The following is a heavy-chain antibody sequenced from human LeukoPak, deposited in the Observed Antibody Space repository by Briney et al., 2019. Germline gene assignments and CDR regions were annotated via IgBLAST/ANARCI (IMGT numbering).Heavy chain of an antibody. CDR1: GFTFSSYS. V-gene: IGHV3-21*04. CDR2: ISSSSSYI. J-gene: IGHJ4*02. CDR3: VRDNYSYRLDV. Sequence: GSLRLSCAASGFTFSSYSMNWVRQAPGKGLEWVSSISSSSSYIYYADSVKGRFTISRDNSKNTLYLHMNSLRAEDTAIYYCVRDNYSYRLDVWGQGTLVTVSS. D-gene: IGHD2-21*01.